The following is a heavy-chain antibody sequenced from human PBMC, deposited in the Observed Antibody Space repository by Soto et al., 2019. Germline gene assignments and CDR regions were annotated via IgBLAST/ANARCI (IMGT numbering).Heavy chain of an antibody. Sequence: ASVKVSCKPSGYTFTSYAMHWVRQAPGQRLEWMGWINAGNGNTKYSQKFQGRVTITRDTSASTAYMELSSLRSEDTAVYYCATEIAAADAFDYWGQGTLVTVS. D-gene: IGHD6-13*01. V-gene: IGHV1-3*01. CDR1: GYTFTSYA. CDR2: INAGNGNT. CDR3: ATEIAAADAFDY. J-gene: IGHJ4*02.